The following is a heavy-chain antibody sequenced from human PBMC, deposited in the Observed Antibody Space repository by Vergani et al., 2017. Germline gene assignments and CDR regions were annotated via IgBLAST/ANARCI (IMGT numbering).Heavy chain of an antibody. V-gene: IGHV4-59*08. CDR3: ARQGGYSYGLDGMDV. J-gene: IGHJ6*02. D-gene: IGHD5-18*01. Sequence: QVQLQESGPGLVKPSETLSLTCTVSVGSISSYYWSWIRQPPGKGLEWIGYIYYSGSANYNPSLKSRVPVSVDTSKTQFSLKLSSVTAADTAVYYCARQGGYSYGLDGMDVWGQGTTVTVSS. CDR2: IYYSGSA. CDR1: VGSISSYY.